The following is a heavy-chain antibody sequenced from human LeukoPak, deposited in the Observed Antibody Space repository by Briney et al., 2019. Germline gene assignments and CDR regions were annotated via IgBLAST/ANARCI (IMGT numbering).Heavy chain of an antibody. CDR2: IYPDDSHT. Sequence: GESLKISCKGSGYSFNMYWIGWVRQMPGKGLEWMGIIYPDDSHTRYSPSFQGQVTISADKSISTAYLQWSSLKASDTAMYYCARQRGFRDGYNYHIDYWGQGTLVTVSS. CDR3: ARQRGFRDGYNYHIDY. J-gene: IGHJ4*02. D-gene: IGHD5-24*01. CDR1: GYSFNMYW. V-gene: IGHV5-51*01.